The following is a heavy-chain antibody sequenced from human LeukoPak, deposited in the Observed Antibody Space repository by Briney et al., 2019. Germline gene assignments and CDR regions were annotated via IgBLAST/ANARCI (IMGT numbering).Heavy chain of an antibody. CDR3: AKGVVTAITYHYYYGMDV. D-gene: IGHD2-21*02. CDR2: ISYDGSNK. CDR1: GFTFSSYG. V-gene: IGHV3-30*18. J-gene: IGHJ6*02. Sequence: PGGSLRLSCAASGFTFSSYGMHWVRQAPGKGLEWVAVISYDGSNKYYADSVKGRFTISRDNSKNTLYLQMNSLRAEDTAVYYCAKGVVTAITYHYYYGMDVWGQGTTVTVSS.